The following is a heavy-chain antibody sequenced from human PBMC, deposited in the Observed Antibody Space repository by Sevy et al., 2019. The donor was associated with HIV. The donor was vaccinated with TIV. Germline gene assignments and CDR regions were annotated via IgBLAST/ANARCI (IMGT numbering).Heavy chain of an antibody. CDR1: GGTFTSYP. D-gene: IGHD3-10*01. V-gene: IGHV1-69*13. CDR2: IIPIFGTA. J-gene: IGHJ6*02. CDR3: ARGSYGSGSSVPYGMDV. Sequence: ASVKVSCKASGGTFTSYPISWVRQAPGQGLEWMGGIIPIFGTATYAQKFQGRVTITADESTSTAYMELSSLRSEDTAVYYCARGSYGSGSSVPYGMDVWGQGTTVTVSS.